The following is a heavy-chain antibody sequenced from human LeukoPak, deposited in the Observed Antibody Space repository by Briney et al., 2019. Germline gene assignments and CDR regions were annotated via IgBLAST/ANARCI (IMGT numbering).Heavy chain of an antibody. CDR3: ARVGPYYDFWSGYHDPPLLYYGMDV. Sequence: SETLSLTCTVSGGSISSGGYYWSWIRQHPGTGLEWIGYIYYSGSTYYNPSLKSRVTMSVDTSKNQFSLKLSSVTAADTAVYYCARVGPYYDFWSGYHDPPLLYYGMDVWGQGTTVTVSS. CDR2: IYYSGST. V-gene: IGHV4-31*03. CDR1: GGSISSGGYY. J-gene: IGHJ6*02. D-gene: IGHD3-3*01.